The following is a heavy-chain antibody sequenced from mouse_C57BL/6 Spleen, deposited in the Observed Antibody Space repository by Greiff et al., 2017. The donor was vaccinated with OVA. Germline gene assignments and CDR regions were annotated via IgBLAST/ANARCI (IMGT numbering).Heavy chain of an antibody. J-gene: IGHJ2*01. D-gene: IGHD1-1*01. Sequence: EVQVVESGGGLVKPGGSLKLSCAASGFTFSDYGMHWVRQAPEKGLEWVAYISSGSSTIYYADTVKGRFTISRDNAKNTLFLQMTSLRSEDTAMYYCARGDYYAYFDYWGQGTTLTVSS. V-gene: IGHV5-17*01. CDR2: ISSGSSTI. CDR1: GFTFSDYG. CDR3: ARGDYYAYFDY.